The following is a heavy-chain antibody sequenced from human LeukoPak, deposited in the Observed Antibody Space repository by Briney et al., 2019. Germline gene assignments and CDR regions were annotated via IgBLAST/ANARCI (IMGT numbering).Heavy chain of an antibody. J-gene: IGHJ4*02. CDR2: ISTTSSAI. CDR3: ARHRYSGYELPY. CDR1: GFTFSSYE. D-gene: IGHD5-12*01. V-gene: IGHV3-48*03. Sequence: GGSLRLSCAASGFTFSSYEMNWVRQAPGKGLEWVSYISTTSSAIYYADSVKGRFTISRDNANNSLYLQMNSLRAEDTAVYYCARHRYSGYELPYWGQGTLVTVSS.